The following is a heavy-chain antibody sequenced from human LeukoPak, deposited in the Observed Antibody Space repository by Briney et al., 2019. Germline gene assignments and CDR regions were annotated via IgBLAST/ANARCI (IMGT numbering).Heavy chain of an antibody. Sequence: PSETLSLTCTVSGYSISSGYYWGWIRQPPGKGLEWIGEINHSGSTNYNPSLKSRVTISVDTSKNQFSLKLSSVTAADTAVYYCARHSNWFDPWGQGTLVTVSS. CDR2: INHSGST. CDR1: GYSISSGYY. J-gene: IGHJ5*02. V-gene: IGHV4-38-2*02. CDR3: ARHSNWFDP.